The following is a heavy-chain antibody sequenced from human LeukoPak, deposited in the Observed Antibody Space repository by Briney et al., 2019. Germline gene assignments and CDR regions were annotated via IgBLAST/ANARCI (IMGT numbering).Heavy chain of an antibody. D-gene: IGHD5-18*01. J-gene: IGHJ3*02. CDR2: INPSGGST. CDR1: GYTFTSYY. CDR3: ARAQGYSYGSNPNDAFDI. V-gene: IGHV1-46*01. Sequence: ASVKVSCKASGYTFTSYYMHWVRQAPGQGLEWMGIINPSGGSTSYAQKFQGRVTMTRDTSTSTVYMELSSLSSEATAVYYCARAQGYSYGSNPNDAFDIWGQGTMVTVSS.